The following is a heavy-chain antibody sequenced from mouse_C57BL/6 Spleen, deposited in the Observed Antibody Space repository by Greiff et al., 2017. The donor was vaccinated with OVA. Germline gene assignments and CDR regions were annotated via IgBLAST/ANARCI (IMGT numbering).Heavy chain of an antibody. CDR1: GYSFTDYN. Sequence: EVKLQESGPELVKPGASVKISCKASGYSFTDYNMNWVKQSNGKSLEWIGVINPNYGTTSYNQKFKGKATLTVDHSSSSAYMQLNSLTSEDSAVYYSAREVLGRGFAYWGQGTLVTVSA. V-gene: IGHV1-39*01. D-gene: IGHD4-1*01. J-gene: IGHJ3*01. CDR3: AREVLGRGFAY. CDR2: INPNYGTT.